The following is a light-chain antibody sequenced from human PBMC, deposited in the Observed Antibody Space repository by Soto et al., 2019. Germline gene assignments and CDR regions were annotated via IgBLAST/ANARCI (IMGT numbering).Light chain of an antibody. Sequence: SVLTQPPPVSGSPGQSIAISCPGTSSDVGAYNSVSWYQQHPGKAPKLMIYEVSNRPSGVSSRFSASKSGNTASLTISGLQAEDEADYYCSSYTTSNTGVFGTGTKVTVL. CDR2: EVS. CDR1: SSDVGAYNS. V-gene: IGLV2-14*01. CDR3: SSYTTSNTGV. J-gene: IGLJ1*01.